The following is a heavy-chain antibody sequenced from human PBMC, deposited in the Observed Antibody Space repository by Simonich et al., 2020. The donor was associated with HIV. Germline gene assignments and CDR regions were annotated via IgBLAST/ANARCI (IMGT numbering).Heavy chain of an antibody. V-gene: IGHV4-59*05. CDR2: IYYTGST. CDR1: GGSIRSYY. Sequence: QVQLQESGPGLVKPSETLSLTRTVSGGSIRSYYWGWIRQPPGKGLVWTGSIYYTGSTQYKPSLKSRVTISVDTSKNQFSLKLSSVTAADTAVYYCARLPRSGTTMKAFDIWGQGTMVTVSS. D-gene: IGHD3-3*01. J-gene: IGHJ3*02. CDR3: ARLPRSGTTMKAFDI.